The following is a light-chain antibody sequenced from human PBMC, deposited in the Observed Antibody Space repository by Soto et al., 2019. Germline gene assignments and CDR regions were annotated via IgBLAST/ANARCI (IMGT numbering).Light chain of an antibody. CDR1: SSNIGADYD. J-gene: IGLJ1*01. CDR3: QSYDSTLSARYV. V-gene: IGLV1-40*01. Sequence: QSALTQPPSVSGAPGQRVTISCTGSSSNIGADYDVHWYQQRPGTAPKLLIFGNNNRPSWVPDRFSGSKSGTSASLAITGLQAEDEGDYYCQSYDSTLSARYVFGTGTKVTVL. CDR2: GNN.